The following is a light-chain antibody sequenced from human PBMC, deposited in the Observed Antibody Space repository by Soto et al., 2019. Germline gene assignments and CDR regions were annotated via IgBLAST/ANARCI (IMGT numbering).Light chain of an antibody. CDR3: QAFDRRLGNSL. CDR1: SSNIGGYD. CDR2: VNS. Sequence: QSVLTQPPSMSGAPGQRVTISCTGSSSNIGGYDVHWYQQLPETAPKLLMFVNSNRASGVPDRFSGSKSGTSASLTITGLQPEDEAYSYCQAFDRRLGNSLFGGGTKLTVL. V-gene: IGLV1-40*01. J-gene: IGLJ2*01.